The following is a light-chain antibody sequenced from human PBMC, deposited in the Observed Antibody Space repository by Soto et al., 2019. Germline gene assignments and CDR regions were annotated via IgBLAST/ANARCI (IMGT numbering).Light chain of an antibody. CDR3: QQSYSTPLT. J-gene: IGKJ4*01. CDR1: QSISSY. V-gene: IGKV1-39*01. CDR2: AAS. Sequence: DIQRTQSPSSLSASLGDRFTITCLSSQSISSYLNWYQQKPGKAPKLLIYAASSLQSGVPSRFSGSGSGTDFTLTISSLQPEDFATYYCQQSYSTPLTFGGGTMVDVK.